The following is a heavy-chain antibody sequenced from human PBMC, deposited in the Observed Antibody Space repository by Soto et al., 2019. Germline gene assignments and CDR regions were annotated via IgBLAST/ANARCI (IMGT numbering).Heavy chain of an antibody. CDR3: ARSGSSFRPSLGYFDF. CDR1: GFTFTGHY. Sequence: ASVKVSCKASGFTFTGHYIHWVRQAPGHGLEWIGWINPNSGGTSYAQKFQGRVTMTRDTSITTAYMELSRLSSDDTALYYCARSGSSFRPSLGYFDFWGQGTLVTVSS. V-gene: IGHV1-2*02. CDR2: INPNSGGT. J-gene: IGHJ4*02. D-gene: IGHD1-26*01.